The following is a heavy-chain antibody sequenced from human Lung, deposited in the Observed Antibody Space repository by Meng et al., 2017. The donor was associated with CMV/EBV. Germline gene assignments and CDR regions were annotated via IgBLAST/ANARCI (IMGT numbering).Heavy chain of an antibody. CDR2: IKQDGSEE. D-gene: IGHD2-15*01. CDR1: GFTFSGYW. J-gene: IGHJ6*02. V-gene: IGHV3-7*01. Sequence: GGSLRLSCAASGFTFSGYWMTWVRQASGKGLEWVANIKQDGSEEYYVDSVKGRFTISRDNAKNTLYLQMNSLRAEDTAVYYCATDCTFGSCSHTGYYSYYYGMGVWGQGTAVTVSS. CDR3: ATDCTFGSCSHTGYYSYYYGMGV.